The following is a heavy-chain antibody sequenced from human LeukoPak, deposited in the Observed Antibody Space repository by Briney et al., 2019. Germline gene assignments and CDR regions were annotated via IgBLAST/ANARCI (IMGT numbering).Heavy chain of an antibody. V-gene: IGHV4-61*01. CDR1: GGSVSSGRDY. CDR2: IYYSGST. Sequence: SETLSLTCTVSGGSVSSGRDYWSWIRQPPGKGLEWIGFIYYSGSTNYNPSLKSRVTISVDTSKSQFSLNLNSVTAADTAVYYCARHYGPWGQGTLVTVSS. CDR3: ARHYGP. D-gene: IGHD3-16*01. J-gene: IGHJ4*02.